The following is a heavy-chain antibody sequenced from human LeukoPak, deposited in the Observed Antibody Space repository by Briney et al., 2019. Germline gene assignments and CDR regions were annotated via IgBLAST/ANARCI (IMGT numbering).Heavy chain of an antibody. CDR1: GGSIGSYH. CDR3: ARDRDYYGSVVFDY. CDR2: IFYSGST. V-gene: IGHV4-59*01. Sequence: PSETLSLTCTVSGGSIGSYHWSWIRQPPGKGLEWIGYIFYSGSTNYNPSLKSRVTISVDTSKKQFSLKLSSVTAADTAVYYCARDRDYYGSVVFDYWGQGTLVTVSS. J-gene: IGHJ4*02. D-gene: IGHD3-10*01.